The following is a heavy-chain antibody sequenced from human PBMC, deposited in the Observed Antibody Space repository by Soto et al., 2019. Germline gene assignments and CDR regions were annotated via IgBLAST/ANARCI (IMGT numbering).Heavy chain of an antibody. J-gene: IGHJ4*01. D-gene: IGHD1-26*01. V-gene: IGHV1-69*04. CDR2: IFPLLAMV. CDR3: AKADGAGLKS. CDR1: GGDLTNSG. Sequence: QVHLVQSGAEMKKPGSSVKVSCKVSGGDLTNSGISWVRQAPGQGLEWMGGIFPLLAMVDYSQKFQGRVTITADESTNTAYMTLASLTSQDTPVYYCAKADGAGLKSWGHGTLVILSS.